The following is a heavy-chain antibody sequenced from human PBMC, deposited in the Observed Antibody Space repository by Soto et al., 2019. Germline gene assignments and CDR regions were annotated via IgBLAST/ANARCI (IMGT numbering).Heavy chain of an antibody. CDR2: INHSGST. Sequence: SETLSLTCAVYGGSFSGYYWSWIRQPPGKGLEWTGEINHSGSTNYNPSLKSRVTISVDTSKNQFSLKLSSVTAADTAVYYCARASIYYGSGSPKKTVDYWGQGTLVTVSS. CDR1: GGSFSGYY. D-gene: IGHD3-10*01. J-gene: IGHJ4*02. V-gene: IGHV4-34*01. CDR3: ARASIYYGSGSPKKTVDY.